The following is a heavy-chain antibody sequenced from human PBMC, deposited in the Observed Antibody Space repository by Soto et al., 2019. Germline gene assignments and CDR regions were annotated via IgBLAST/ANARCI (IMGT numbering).Heavy chain of an antibody. CDR3: VKLRGVSGWCFDY. D-gene: IGHD6-19*01. CDR1: GFTFSSYA. J-gene: IGHJ4*02. Sequence: EVQVLDSGGGLVQPGGSLRLSCAASGFTFSSYAMSWVRQAPGKGLEWVSSITGSGGNTHYADSVKGRFTISRDNSKNTIYLQMSSLRADDTAVYYRVKLRGVSGWCFDYWGQGTVVTVSS. V-gene: IGHV3-23*01. CDR2: ITGSGGNT.